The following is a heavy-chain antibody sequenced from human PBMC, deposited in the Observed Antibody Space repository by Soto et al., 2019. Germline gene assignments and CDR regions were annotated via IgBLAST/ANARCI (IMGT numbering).Heavy chain of an antibody. V-gene: IGHV3-30-3*01. D-gene: IGHD2-2*01. Sequence: PGGSLRLSCAASGFTFSSYAMHWVRQAPGKGLEWVAVISYDGSNKYYAGSVKGRFTISRDNSKNTLYLQMNSLRAEDTAVYYCAREQPIVVVPAAIPGAFGYWGQGTLVTVSS. J-gene: IGHJ4*02. CDR1: GFTFSSYA. CDR3: AREQPIVVVPAAIPGAFGY. CDR2: ISYDGSNK.